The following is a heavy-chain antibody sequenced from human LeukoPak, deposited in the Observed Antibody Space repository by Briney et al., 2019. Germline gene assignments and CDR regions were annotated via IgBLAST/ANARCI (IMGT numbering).Heavy chain of an antibody. CDR2: DSYSGTP. D-gene: IGHD1-26*01. CDR1: GYSINNYY. V-gene: IGHV4-59*08. Sequence: SQTLSLTCTVSGYSINNYYWSWLRQPPGKGLEWIGYDSYSGTPDYNPSLKSRVTISLDTSRNQFSLQLSSVTAADTAEYYCVRQKWDRLTYYYYGMDVWGQGTTVTVSS. J-gene: IGHJ6*02. CDR3: VRQKWDRLTYYYYGMDV.